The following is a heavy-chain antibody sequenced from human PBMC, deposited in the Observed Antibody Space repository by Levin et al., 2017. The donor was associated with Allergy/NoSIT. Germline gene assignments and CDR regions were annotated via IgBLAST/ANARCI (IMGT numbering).Heavy chain of an antibody. Sequence: PGESLKISCKASGYTFTSYYMHWVRQAPGQGLEWMGIINPSGGSTSYAQKFQGRVTMTRDTSTSTVYMELSSLRSEDTAVYYCARDGAYYDSSGYYEVVPGQTADHGVADYWGQGTLVTVSS. CDR3: ARDGAYYDSSGYYEVVPGQTADHGVADY. CDR1: GYTFTSYY. CDR2: INPSGGST. D-gene: IGHD3-22*01. V-gene: IGHV1-46*01. J-gene: IGHJ4*02.